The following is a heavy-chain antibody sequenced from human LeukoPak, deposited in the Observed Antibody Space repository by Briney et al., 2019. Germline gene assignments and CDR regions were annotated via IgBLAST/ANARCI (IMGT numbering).Heavy chain of an antibody. CDR1: GFTFSSDW. V-gene: IGHV3-23*01. J-gene: IGHJ4*02. CDR2: ISGSGGST. Sequence: GGSLRLSCAASGFTFSSDWMHWVRQAPGKGLEWVSAISGSGGSTYYADSVKGRFTISRDNSKNTLYLQMNSLRAEDTAVYYCRAVVVAAAVVYYFDYWGQGTLVTVSS. D-gene: IGHD2-15*01. CDR3: RAVVVAAAVVYYFDY.